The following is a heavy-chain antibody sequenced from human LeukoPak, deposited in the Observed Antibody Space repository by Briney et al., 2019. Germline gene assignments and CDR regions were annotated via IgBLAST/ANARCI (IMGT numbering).Heavy chain of an antibody. CDR1: GFTFSSYA. Sequence: GGSLRLSCAASGFTFSSYAMSWVRQAPGKGLEWVSAISGSGGSTYYADSVKGRFTISRDNSKNTLYLQMNSLRAEDTAVYYCAKGHYDFWSGSQYYFDYWGQGTLVTVSS. D-gene: IGHD3-3*01. V-gene: IGHV3-23*01. J-gene: IGHJ4*02. CDR2: ISGSGGST. CDR3: AKGHYDFWSGSQYYFDY.